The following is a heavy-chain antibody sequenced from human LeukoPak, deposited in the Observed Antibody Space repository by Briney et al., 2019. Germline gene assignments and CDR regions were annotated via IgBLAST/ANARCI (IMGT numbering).Heavy chain of an antibody. CDR1: GFTFSSYA. D-gene: IGHD5-18*01. J-gene: IGHJ4*02. CDR3: AKDKELWLLSGSDY. V-gene: IGHV3-23*01. CDR2: ISGSGGST. Sequence: GGSLRLSCAASGFTFSSYAMSWVRQAPGKGLEWVSAISGSGGSTYYADSVKGRFTISRDNSKNTLYLQMNSLRAEDTAVYYCAKDKELWLLSGSDYGGQGTLVTVSS.